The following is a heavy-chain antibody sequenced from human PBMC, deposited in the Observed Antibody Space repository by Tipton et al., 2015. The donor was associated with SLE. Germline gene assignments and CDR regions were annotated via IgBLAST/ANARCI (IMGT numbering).Heavy chain of an antibody. CDR2: IGTAGDT. D-gene: IGHD1-26*01. CDR3: AREFRGVGGLDY. Sequence: SLRLSCAASGFTSSSYDMHWVRQATGKGLEWVSAIGTAGDTYYPGSVKGRFTISRENAKNSLYLQMNSLRAGDTAVYYCAREFRGVGGLDYWGQGTLVTVSS. CDR1: GFTSSSYD. J-gene: IGHJ4*02. V-gene: IGHV3-13*01.